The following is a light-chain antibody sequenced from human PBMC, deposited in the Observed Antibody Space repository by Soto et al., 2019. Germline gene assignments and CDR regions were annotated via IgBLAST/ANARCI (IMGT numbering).Light chain of an antibody. CDR3: QQYNDWPRT. Sequence: ETVMTQSPGTLSVSPGERVTLSCRASEGVGSSLAWYQQKPGQAPRVLIYGASTTAPGIPARFSGSGSGTEFTLTISSLQSEDSAVYHCQQYNDWPRTFGQGTKVDIK. J-gene: IGKJ1*01. CDR2: GAS. CDR1: EGVGSS. V-gene: IGKV3-15*01.